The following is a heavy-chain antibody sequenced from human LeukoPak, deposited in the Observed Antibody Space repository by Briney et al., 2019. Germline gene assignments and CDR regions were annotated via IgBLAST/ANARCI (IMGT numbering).Heavy chain of an antibody. CDR1: GGSISSYY. J-gene: IGHJ4*02. CDR3: ARQQIRFLFDH. D-gene: IGHD3-3*01. Sequence: PSETLSLTCTVSGGSISSYYWSWIRQPPGKGLEWIGYIYYSGSTNYNPSLKSRVTISVDTSKNQFSLKLSSVTAADTAVYYCARQQIRFLFDHWGQGTLVTVSS. V-gene: IGHV4-59*01. CDR2: IYYSGST.